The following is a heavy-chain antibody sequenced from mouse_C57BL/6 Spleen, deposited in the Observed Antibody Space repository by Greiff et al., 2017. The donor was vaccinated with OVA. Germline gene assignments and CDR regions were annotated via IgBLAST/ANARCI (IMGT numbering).Heavy chain of an antibody. CDR3: ARIYYYGSSPFWYFDY. V-gene: IGHV1-55*01. CDR1: GYTFTSYW. CDR2: IYPGSGST. D-gene: IGHD1-1*01. Sequence: QVQLKQPGAELVKPGASVKLSCKASGYTFTSYWITWVKQRPGQGLEWIGDIYPGSGSTNYNEKFKSKATLTVDTSSSTAYMQLSRLTSEDSAVYYGARIYYYGSSPFWYFDYWGQGTTLTVSS. J-gene: IGHJ2*01.